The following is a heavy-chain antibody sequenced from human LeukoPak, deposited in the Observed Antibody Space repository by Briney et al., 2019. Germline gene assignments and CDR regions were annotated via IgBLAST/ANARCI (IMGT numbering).Heavy chain of an antibody. CDR3: AKGPSSGWYSGPYFDY. Sequence: GRSLRLSCAASGFTFDDYAMHWVRQAPGKGLEWVSGISWNSGSIGYADSVTGRFTISRDNAKNSLYLQMNSLRAEDTALYYCAKGPSSGWYSGPYFDYWGQGTLVTVSS. D-gene: IGHD6-19*01. V-gene: IGHV3-9*01. CDR2: ISWNSGSI. J-gene: IGHJ4*02. CDR1: GFTFDDYA.